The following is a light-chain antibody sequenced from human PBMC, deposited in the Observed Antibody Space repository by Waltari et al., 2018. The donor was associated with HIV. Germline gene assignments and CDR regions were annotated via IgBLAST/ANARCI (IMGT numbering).Light chain of an antibody. CDR1: SSDGGLYSF. CDR2: DVS. Sequence: QSALTQPAPVSGSPGQSITISCTGTSSDGGLYSFVSWYQQHPGKAPRLMIFDVSNRPSGVSNRFSGSKSGDTASLTISGLQPEDESFYYCSSYTSSNIRVFGTGTKVTVL. CDR3: SSYTSSNIRV. V-gene: IGLV2-14*03. J-gene: IGLJ1*01.